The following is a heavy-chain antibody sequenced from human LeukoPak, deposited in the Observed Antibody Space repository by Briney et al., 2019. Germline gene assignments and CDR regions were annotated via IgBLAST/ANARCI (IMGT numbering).Heavy chain of an antibody. CDR1: GYTFTSYS. Sequence: ASVKVPCKASGYTFTSYSISWVRQAPGQGLEWMGWISAYNGNTNYAQKLQGRVTMTTDTSTSTAYMELRSLRSDDTAVYYCVRRGTTGYYYYMDVWGKGTTVTVSS. V-gene: IGHV1-18*01. CDR2: ISAYNGNT. CDR3: VRRGTTGYYYYMDV. J-gene: IGHJ6*03. D-gene: IGHD1-7*01.